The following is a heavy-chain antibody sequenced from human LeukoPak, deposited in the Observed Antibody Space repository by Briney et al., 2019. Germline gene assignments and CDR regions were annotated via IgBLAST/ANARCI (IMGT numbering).Heavy chain of an antibody. V-gene: IGHV3-53*01. CDR3: ARLDHDYGGTYDY. CDR1: GFTVSSNY. Sequence: PGGSLRLSCAASGFTVSSNYMSWVRQAPGKGLEWVSVIYSGGSTYYADSVKGRSTISRDNSKNTLYLQMNSLRAEDTAVYYCARLDHDYGGTYDYWGQGTLVTVSS. CDR2: IYSGGST. J-gene: IGHJ4*02. D-gene: IGHD4-23*01.